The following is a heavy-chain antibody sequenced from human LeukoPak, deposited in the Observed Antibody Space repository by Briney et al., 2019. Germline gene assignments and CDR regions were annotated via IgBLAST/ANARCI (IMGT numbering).Heavy chain of an antibody. CDR2: ISHNDNTK. CDR1: GFSFSDYY. D-gene: IGHD3-10*01. V-gene: IGHV3-11*01. J-gene: IGHJ4*02. Sequence: GGSLRLSCAASGFSFSDYYVTWIRQAPGKGLEWVAYISHNDNTKYYADSLKGRFTISRDNAKNSLYLQMNSLRAEDTAVYYCARCRYGSGSYSQDWGQGTLVTVSS. CDR3: ARCRYGSGSYSQD.